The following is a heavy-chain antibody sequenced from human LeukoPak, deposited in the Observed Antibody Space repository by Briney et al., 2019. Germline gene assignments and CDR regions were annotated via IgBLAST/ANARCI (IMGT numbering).Heavy chain of an antibody. CDR1: GGSFSGYY. CDR2: INHSGST. V-gene: IGHV4-34*01. D-gene: IGHD3-22*01. Sequence: SETLSLTCAVYGGSFSGYYWSWIRQPPGKGLEWIGEINHSGSTNYNPSLRSRVTISVDTSKNQFSLKLSSVTAADTAVYYCARGLKMYHYDSSGYYYVYWGQGTLVTVSS. J-gene: IGHJ4*02. CDR3: ARGLKMYHYDSSGYYYVY.